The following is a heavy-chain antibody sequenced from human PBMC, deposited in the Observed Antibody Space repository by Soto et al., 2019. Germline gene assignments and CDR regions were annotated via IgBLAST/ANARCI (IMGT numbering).Heavy chain of an antibody. D-gene: IGHD3-10*01. J-gene: IGHJ6*02. CDR2: IYYSGNT. CDR1: GGSISSGDYY. V-gene: IGHV4-30-4*01. CDR3: ARDRYYGSGTYYNFYYGMDV. Sequence: QVQLQESGPGLVKPSQTLSLTCSVSGGSISSGDYYWNWIRQPPGKGLEGIVYIYYSGNTYYNPSLRSRVTISLDRSENKFSLKLSFVTAADTAVYYCARDRYYGSGTYYNFYYGMDVWGPGTTVTVSS.